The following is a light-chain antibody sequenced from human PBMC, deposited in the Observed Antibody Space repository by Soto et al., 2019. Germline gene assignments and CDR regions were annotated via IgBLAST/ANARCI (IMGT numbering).Light chain of an antibody. Sequence: DIQLTQSPSTLSAAVGDSVTITCRASQSITTWLAWYQQKPGKAPKLLIYAASSLQSGVPSRFSGSGSGTDFTLTISSLQPEDFATYYCQQSYSTSITFGQGTRLEIK. CDR3: QQSYSTSIT. J-gene: IGKJ5*01. V-gene: IGKV1-39*01. CDR2: AAS. CDR1: QSITTW.